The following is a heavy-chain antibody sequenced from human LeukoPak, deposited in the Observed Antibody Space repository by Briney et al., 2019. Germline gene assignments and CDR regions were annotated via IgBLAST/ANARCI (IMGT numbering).Heavy chain of an antibody. Sequence: GGSLRLSCAASGFTFSSYGMSWVRQAPGKGLEWVSAISGSGGSTVYADSMKGRFTISRDNSKNIMYLQMNSLRAEDTAVYYCAKDQGSGSGYYSWGYFDYWGQGTLVTVSS. CDR1: GFTFSSYG. V-gene: IGHV3-23*01. CDR2: ISGSGGST. D-gene: IGHD3-10*01. CDR3: AKDQGSGSGYYSWGYFDY. J-gene: IGHJ4*02.